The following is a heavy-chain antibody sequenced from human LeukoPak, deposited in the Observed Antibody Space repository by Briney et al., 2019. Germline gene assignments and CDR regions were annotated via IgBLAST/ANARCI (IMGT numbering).Heavy chain of an antibody. D-gene: IGHD3-10*01. CDR1: GFTFSSDG. Sequence: PGGSLRLSCAASGFTFSSDGMSWVRQAPGKGLEWVSAISGSGAFTYYADSVKGRFTISRDNSKNTLYLEMNSLRAEDTAVYYCAKDIGSYYDYWGQGILVTVSS. J-gene: IGHJ4*02. V-gene: IGHV3-23*01. CDR3: AKDIGSYYDY. CDR2: ISGSGAFT.